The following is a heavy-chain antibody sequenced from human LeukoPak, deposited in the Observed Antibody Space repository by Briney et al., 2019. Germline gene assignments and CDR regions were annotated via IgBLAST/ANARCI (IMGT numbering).Heavy chain of an antibody. J-gene: IGHJ4*02. V-gene: IGHV5-51*01. Sequence: GESLKISCKGSGYIFSNNWIGWVRQMPGKGLEWMGSIYPDDSDTRYSPSFQGQVTISADKSISTAYLQWSSLKASDTAMYYCAGRRGYSFGYHFDYWGQGTPVTVSS. CDR2: IYPDDSDT. CDR1: GYIFSNNW. CDR3: AGRRGYSFGYHFDY. D-gene: IGHD5-18*01.